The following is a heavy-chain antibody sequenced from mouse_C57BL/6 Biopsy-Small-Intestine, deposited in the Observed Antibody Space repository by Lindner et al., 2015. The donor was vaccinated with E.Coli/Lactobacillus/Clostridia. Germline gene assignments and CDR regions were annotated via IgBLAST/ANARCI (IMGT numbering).Heavy chain of an antibody. CDR2: ISPRDGST. Sequence: VQLQESGPELVKPGASVKLSCKASGYTFTSYDVNWVKQRPGQRLEWIGWISPRDGSTRYNENFKGKAKLTVDTPSSTAYMDLHSLTSEDSAVYFCARDWGYFDVWGTGTTVTVSS. CDR1: GYTFTSYD. J-gene: IGHJ1*03. D-gene: IGHD4-1*01. V-gene: IGHV1-85*01. CDR3: ARDWGYFDV.